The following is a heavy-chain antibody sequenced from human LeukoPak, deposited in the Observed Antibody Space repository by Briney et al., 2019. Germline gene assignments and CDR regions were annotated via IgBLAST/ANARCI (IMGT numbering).Heavy chain of an antibody. CDR3: ARGGFFGRHRWSSMDV. V-gene: IGHV4-34*01. Sequence: SETLSLTCAVYGGSFSGYYWRWIRQPPGKGLEGMGEINHSGSTNYNPSLKSRVTISVDTSKIQFSLNRSSVTAADTAVYYCARGGFFGRHRWSSMDVWGKGATVTVSS. CDR2: INHSGST. D-gene: IGHD3-3*01. J-gene: IGHJ6*03. CDR1: GGSFSGYY.